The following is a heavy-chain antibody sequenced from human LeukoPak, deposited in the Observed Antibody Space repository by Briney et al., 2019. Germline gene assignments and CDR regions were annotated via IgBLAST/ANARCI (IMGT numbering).Heavy chain of an antibody. V-gene: IGHV3-15*01. J-gene: IGHJ4*02. CDR1: GFTFSTYG. Sequence: PGGSLRLSCAASGFTFSTYGMHWVRQAPGKGLEWVGRIKSKVDGGTTDYAAPVKGRFTIPRDDSKNTVYLQMNSLKTEDTAGYYCSTGGYYFDYWGQGTLVTVSS. D-gene: IGHD3-10*01. CDR3: STGGYYFDY. CDR2: IKSKVDGGTT.